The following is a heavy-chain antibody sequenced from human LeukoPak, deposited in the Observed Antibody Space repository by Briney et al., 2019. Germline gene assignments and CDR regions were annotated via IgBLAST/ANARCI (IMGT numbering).Heavy chain of an antibody. CDR1: GFTFSSYN. Sequence: GGSLRLSCAASGFTFSSYNMNWVRQAPGKGLEWVPSITSSSNYIYYADSVKGRFTISRDNAKNSLYLQMNSLRAEDTALYYCARVCGDWPKYYFDCWGQGTLVTVSS. V-gene: IGHV3-21*01. J-gene: IGHJ4*02. CDR3: ARVCGDWPKYYFDC. D-gene: IGHD2-21*02. CDR2: ITSSSNYI.